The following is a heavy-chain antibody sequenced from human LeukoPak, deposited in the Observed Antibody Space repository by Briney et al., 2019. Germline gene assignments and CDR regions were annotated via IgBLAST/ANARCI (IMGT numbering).Heavy chain of an antibody. CDR2: INPNNGGT. J-gene: IGHJ4*02. D-gene: IGHD6-13*01. CDR1: GYTFTGYY. CDR3: ARGSSSPVPNFDY. V-gene: IGHV1-2*02. Sequence: ASVKVSCKASGYTFTGYYMHWVRPAPGQGLEWVGWINPNNGGTSYSQKFQGRVTMTRDTSITTAYMELPTLTSDDTAVYYCARGSSSPVPNFDYWGQGTLVTVSS.